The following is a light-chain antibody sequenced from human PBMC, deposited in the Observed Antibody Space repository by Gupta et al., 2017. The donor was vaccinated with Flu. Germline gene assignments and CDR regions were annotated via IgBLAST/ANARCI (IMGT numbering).Light chain of an antibody. J-gene: IGLJ1*01. V-gene: IGLV2-14*01. CDR2: EVS. CDR3: SSYTSGSLHV. CDR1: SSDVGGYNY. Sequence: QSALTQPASVSGSPGQSITISCTGTSSDVGGYNYVSWYQHHPGKAPKLMIYEVSNRPSGVSNRFSGSKSGNTASLTISGLQAEDEADYYCSSYTSGSLHVVGTGTDVTVL.